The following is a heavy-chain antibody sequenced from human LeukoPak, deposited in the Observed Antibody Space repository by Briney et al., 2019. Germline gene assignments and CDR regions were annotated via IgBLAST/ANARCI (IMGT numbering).Heavy chain of an antibody. CDR3: ARVKWLVRADYGMDV. D-gene: IGHD6-19*01. CDR2: ISSSSSYI. Sequence: EPGGSLRLSCAASGFTFSSYSMNWVRQAPGKGLEWVSSISSSSSYIYYADSVKGRFTISRDNAKNSLYLQMNSLRAEDTAVYYCARVKWLVRADYGMDVWGQGTTVTVSS. J-gene: IGHJ6*02. CDR1: GFTFSSYS. V-gene: IGHV3-21*01.